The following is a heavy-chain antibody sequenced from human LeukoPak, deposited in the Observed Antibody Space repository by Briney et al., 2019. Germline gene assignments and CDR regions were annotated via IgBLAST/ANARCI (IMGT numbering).Heavy chain of an antibody. CDR2: ISSSGSST. J-gene: IGHJ4*02. Sequence: SGGSLSLSCAASGFTLSCYALSWVRQAPGKGLEWVSSISSSGSSTYYADSVKGRFTISRDNAKNSLYLQMNSLRAEDTAVYYCARAHHYDFWSGPSDYWGQGTLVTVSS. CDR1: GFTLSCYA. D-gene: IGHD3-3*01. CDR3: ARAHHYDFWSGPSDY. V-gene: IGHV3-48*01.